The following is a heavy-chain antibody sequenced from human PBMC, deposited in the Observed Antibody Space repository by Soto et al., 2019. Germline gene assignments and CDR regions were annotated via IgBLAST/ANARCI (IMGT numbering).Heavy chain of an antibody. Sequence: QVQLVQSGAEVKKPGSSVKFSSRASEAPSSSNAISWLRQAPGQGLEGRGGIIPSFGTANYAQKFQGRVTITADESTSTAYMELSSLRSEDTAVYYCARGADIVATMNTAFDYWGQGTLVTVSS. CDR1: EAPSSSNA. D-gene: IGHD5-12*01. CDR2: IIPSFGTA. J-gene: IGHJ4*02. V-gene: IGHV1-69*12. CDR3: ARGADIVATMNTAFDY.